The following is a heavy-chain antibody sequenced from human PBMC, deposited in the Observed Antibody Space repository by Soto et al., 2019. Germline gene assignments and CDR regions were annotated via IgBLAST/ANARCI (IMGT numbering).Heavy chain of an antibody. D-gene: IGHD3-10*01. V-gene: IGHV3-53*01. CDR1: GFTVSINY. J-gene: IGHJ6*02. CDR3: ARDSPYMVRDEDYGMDV. Sequence: PVGSLRLSCAASGFTVSINYMSWVRHAPGKGLEWVSVIYSGGSTYYADSVKGRFTISRDNSKNTLYLQMNSLRAEDTAVYYCARDSPYMVRDEDYGMDVWGQGTTVTVSS. CDR2: IYSGGST.